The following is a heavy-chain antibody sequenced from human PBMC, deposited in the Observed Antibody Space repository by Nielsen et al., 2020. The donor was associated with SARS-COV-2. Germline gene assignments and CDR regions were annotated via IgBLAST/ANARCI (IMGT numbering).Heavy chain of an antibody. Sequence: LRLSCPVSGDSITFSGSYWTWIRHHPLRGLEWLGHRSHDGNTYSNPSLQSRLIISVDTSKNQFSLSLNSVTDADTAIYYCARGAAFFDPWGQGIRVTVSS. J-gene: IGHJ5*02. CDR1: GDSITFSGSY. CDR3: ARGAAFFDP. D-gene: IGHD2-15*01. CDR2: RSHDGNT. V-gene: IGHV4-31*03.